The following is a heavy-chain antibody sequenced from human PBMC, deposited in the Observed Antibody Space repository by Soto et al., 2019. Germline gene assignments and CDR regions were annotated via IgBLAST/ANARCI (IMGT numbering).Heavy chain of an antibody. CDR2: ISGSGGST. J-gene: IGHJ4*02. CDR3: SKDRGTTVVTPFDY. V-gene: IGHV3-23*01. CDR1: GFTFSSSA. D-gene: IGHD4-17*01. Sequence: EVQLLESGGGLVQPGGSLRLSCAASGFTFSSSAMSWVRQAPGKGLEWVSAISGSGGSTYYADSVKGRFTISRDNSKNTLYLQMNSLRAENTAVYYCSKDRGTTVVTPFDYWGQGTMVNVSS.